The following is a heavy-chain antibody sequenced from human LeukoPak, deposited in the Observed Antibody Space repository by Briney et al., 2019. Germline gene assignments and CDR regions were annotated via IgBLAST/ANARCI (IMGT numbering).Heavy chain of an antibody. J-gene: IGHJ3*02. CDR2: ISSSSSYI. CDR1: GFTFSSYS. Sequence: GGSLRLSCAASGFTFSSYSMNWVRQAPGKGLEWVSSISSSSSYICYADSVKGRFTISRDNAKNSLYLQMNSLRAEDTAVYYCARVRSSYYYESSGYYHYDAFDIWGQGTMVTVSS. CDR3: ARVRSSYYYESSGYYHYDAFDI. D-gene: IGHD3-22*01. V-gene: IGHV3-21*01.